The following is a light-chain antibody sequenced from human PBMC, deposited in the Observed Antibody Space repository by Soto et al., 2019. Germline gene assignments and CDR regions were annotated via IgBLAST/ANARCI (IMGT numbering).Light chain of an antibody. CDR1: QSVTSNY. J-gene: IGKJ1*01. V-gene: IGKV3-20*01. CDR2: AAS. CDR3: QHYGSSVPWT. Sequence: EVVLTQSPGTVSLSPGERATLSCRASQSVTSNYLAWYQQKPGQAPRLLIYAASSRASGIPDRFSGSGSGTDFTLSISRVESEDFAVYYCQHYGSSVPWTFGQGTKVKSN.